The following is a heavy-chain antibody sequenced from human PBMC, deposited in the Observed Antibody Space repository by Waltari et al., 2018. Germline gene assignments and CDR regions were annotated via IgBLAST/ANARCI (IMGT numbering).Heavy chain of an antibody. CDR3: ARGRPRLRFLEWLPDY. CDR1: GGSFSGYQ. D-gene: IGHD3-3*01. Sequence: QVQLQQWGAGLLKPSETLSLTCAVHGGSFSGYQWSWLRQPTGKGLEWIGEINHCGRTNYNPSLKSRVTISVDTSKNQFSLKLSSVTAADTAVYYCARGRPRLRFLEWLPDYWGQGTLVTVSS. V-gene: IGHV4-34*01. J-gene: IGHJ4*02. CDR2: INHCGRT.